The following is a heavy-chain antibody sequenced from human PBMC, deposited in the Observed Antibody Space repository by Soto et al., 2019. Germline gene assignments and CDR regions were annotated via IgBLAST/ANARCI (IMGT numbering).Heavy chain of an antibody. CDR1: GFTFSDYY. CDR3: ARVPTYFIYL. V-gene: IGHV3-11*05. Sequence: QVQLVESGGGLVKPGGSLRLSCAASGFTFSDYYMSWIRQAPGKGLEWVSMISSSRSYTTYADSVKVRFTFSRDNAKNSLYLQTNSLMAEDTAVYYCARVPTYFIYLWGRCTLVTLSP. D-gene: IGHD3-10*01. J-gene: IGHJ2*01. CDR2: ISSSRSYT.